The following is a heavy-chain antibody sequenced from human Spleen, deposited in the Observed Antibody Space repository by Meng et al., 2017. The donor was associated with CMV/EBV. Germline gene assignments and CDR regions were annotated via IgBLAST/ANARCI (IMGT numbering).Heavy chain of an antibody. CDR3: TRPPKDGTDY. J-gene: IGHJ4*02. V-gene: IGHV3-73*01. Sequence: SCSASGFGFGDSGIHWVRQASGQGLEWVGRIRSKANNYATAYAASVKGRFTISRDDSKNMVYLQMNSLKTEDTAVYFCTRPPKDGTDYWGQGTLVTVSS. CDR2: IRSKANNYAT. CDR1: GFGFGDSG.